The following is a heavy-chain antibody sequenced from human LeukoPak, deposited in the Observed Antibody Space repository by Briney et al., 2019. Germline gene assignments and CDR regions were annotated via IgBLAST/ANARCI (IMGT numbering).Heavy chain of an antibody. D-gene: IGHD3-10*01. CDR3: ARVPRITIVRGVIKLDY. CDR2: INPSGGST. Sequence: ASVKVSYKASGYTFTIYYMHWVRQAPGQGLEWMGIINPSGGSTSYAQKFQGRVTMTRDMSTSTVYMELSSLRSEDTAVSYCARVPRITIVRGVIKLDYWGQGTLVTVAS. CDR1: GYTFTIYY. V-gene: IGHV1-46*01. J-gene: IGHJ4*02.